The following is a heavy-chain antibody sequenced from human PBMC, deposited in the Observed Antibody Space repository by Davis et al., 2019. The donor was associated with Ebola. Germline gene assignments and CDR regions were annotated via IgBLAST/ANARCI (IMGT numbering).Heavy chain of an antibody. CDR3: AKGIGVVIAIRRTREGDY. D-gene: IGHD2-21*01. V-gene: IGHV3-74*01. Sequence: HTGGSLRLSCAASGFTFSSYWMHWVRQAPGKGLVWVSRINSDGSSTSYADSVKGRFTISRDNSKNTLYLQMNSLRAEDTAVYYCAKGIGVVIAIRRTREGDYWGQGTLVTVSS. CDR2: INSDGSST. J-gene: IGHJ4*02. CDR1: GFTFSSYW.